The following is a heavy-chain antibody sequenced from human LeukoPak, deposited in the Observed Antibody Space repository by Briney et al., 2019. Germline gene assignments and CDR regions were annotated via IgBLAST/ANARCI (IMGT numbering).Heavy chain of an antibody. CDR1: GFTFSSYA. V-gene: IGHV3-23*01. CDR2: ISGSGGST. J-gene: IGHJ4*02. CDR3: AKVAPLEGGPPIAAAGTN. Sequence: GGSLGLSCAASGFTFSSYAMSWVRQAPGKGLEWVSAISGSGGSTYYADSVKGRFTISRDNSKNTLYLQMNSLRAEDTAVYYCAKVAPLEGGPPIAAAGTNWGQGTLVTVSS. D-gene: IGHD6-13*01.